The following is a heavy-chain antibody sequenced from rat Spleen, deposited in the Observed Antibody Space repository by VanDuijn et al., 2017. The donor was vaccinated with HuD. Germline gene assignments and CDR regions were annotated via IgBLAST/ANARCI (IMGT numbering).Heavy chain of an antibody. CDR3: VKDVTSGYAVGH. V-gene: IGHV5-58*01. D-gene: IGHD4-3*01. Sequence: EVQLVESGGGLVHPGRSLKLSCVTSGFTFNNYWMTWIRQAPGKGLEWVASIKTDGSSTYYPDSVKGRFTVYRDNAENTLYLQMNSLRSEDTATYYCVKDVTSGYAVGHWGQGVMVTVSS. J-gene: IGHJ2*01. CDR1: GFTFNNYW. CDR2: IKTDGSST.